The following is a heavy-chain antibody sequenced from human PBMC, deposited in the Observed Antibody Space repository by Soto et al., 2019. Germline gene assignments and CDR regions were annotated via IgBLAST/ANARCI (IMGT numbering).Heavy chain of an antibody. V-gene: IGHV4-4*02. CDR2: SHQSGKT. CDR1: GVSMSSHDG. D-gene: IGHD6-13*01. CDR3: ATRASSRFY. J-gene: IGHJ4*02. Sequence: QVQLQESGPGLVKPSGTLSLTCAVSGVSMSSHDGWTWVRQPPGKGLEWNGESHQSGKTNYNSSLESRVTISVDKSKNQFTRKVTSGTVADTAVYYGATRASSRFYWGQGTLVTVSS.